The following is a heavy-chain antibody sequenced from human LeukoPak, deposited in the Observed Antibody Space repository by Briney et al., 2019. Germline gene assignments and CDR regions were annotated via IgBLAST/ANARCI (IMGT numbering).Heavy chain of an antibody. D-gene: IGHD3-22*01. CDR2: IHPSGML. J-gene: IGHJ4*02. CDR3: SRGLDSRKLGY. V-gene: IGHV4-31*03. Sequence: PSETLSLTCTVSGASFNSDDQYWNWIRQSPGKGLEWIGSIHPSGMLYNNPSLESRFTLSGETSKNQCSLNLNAVTAAGTAVYFCSRGLDSRKLGYWGQGILVTVSS. CDR1: GASFNSDDQY.